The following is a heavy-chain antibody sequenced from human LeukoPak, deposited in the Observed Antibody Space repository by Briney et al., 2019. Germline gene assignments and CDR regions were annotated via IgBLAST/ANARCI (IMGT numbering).Heavy chain of an antibody. CDR1: GFTFSSYA. D-gene: IGHD1-26*01. CDR2: ISGSGGST. Sequence: GGSLSLSRAPSGFTFSSYAMSWVRQAPGKGREWVSAISGSGGSTYYADSVKGRFTISRDNSKNTLYLQMNSLRAEDTAVYYCAKFEATKGFDYWGQGTLVTVSS. J-gene: IGHJ4*02. CDR3: AKFEATKGFDY. V-gene: IGHV3-23*01.